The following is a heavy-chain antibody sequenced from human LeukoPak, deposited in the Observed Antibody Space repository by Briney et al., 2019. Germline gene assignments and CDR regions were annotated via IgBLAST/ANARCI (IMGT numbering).Heavy chain of an antibody. CDR2: INYSGST. Sequence: SETLYLTCTVSGGSISRYYLTWIRQPPGKGLEWIGYINYSGSTSYIPSLKSRVTISVDTSKNHFSLKMSSVTAADTAVYYCARGRYSYGSKTTIDFWGQGTLVTVPS. V-gene: IGHV4-59*01. CDR1: GGSISRYY. J-gene: IGHJ4*02. CDR3: ARGRYSYGSKTTIDF. D-gene: IGHD5-18*01.